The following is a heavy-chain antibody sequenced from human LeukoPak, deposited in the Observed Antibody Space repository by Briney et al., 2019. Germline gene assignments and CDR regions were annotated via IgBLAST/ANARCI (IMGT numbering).Heavy chain of an antibody. Sequence: ASVKVSCKASGYTFTSYGINWVRQATGQGLEWMGWVNPNSGHTGYAQKFQGRVTMTRNTSISTAYMELSSLRSEDTAVYYCARGAPGSYCSGGSCPYFDYWGQGTLVSVSS. J-gene: IGHJ4*02. D-gene: IGHD2-15*01. V-gene: IGHV1-8*01. CDR3: ARGAPGSYCSGGSCPYFDY. CDR1: GYTFTSYG. CDR2: VNPNSGHT.